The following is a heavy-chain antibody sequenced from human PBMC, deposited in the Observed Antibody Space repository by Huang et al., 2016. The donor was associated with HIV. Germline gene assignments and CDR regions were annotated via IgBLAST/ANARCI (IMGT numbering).Heavy chain of an antibody. V-gene: IGHV3-73*01. Sequence: EVQLVESGGGLVQPGGSLQLSCAASGFTFSGSAMPWVRQASGKGRGWVGRIRSKANSYATAYAASVKGRFTISRDDSKNTAYLQMNSLKTEDTAVYYCTRLTMIGDGDYWGQGTLVTVSS. J-gene: IGHJ4*02. CDR2: IRSKANSYAT. CDR3: TRLTMIGDGDY. D-gene: IGHD3-22*01. CDR1: GFTFSGSA.